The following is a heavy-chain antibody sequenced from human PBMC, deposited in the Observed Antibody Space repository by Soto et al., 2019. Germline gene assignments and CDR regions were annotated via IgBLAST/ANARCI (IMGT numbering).Heavy chain of an antibody. Sequence: EVQLLESGGGLVQPGASLRLSCAASGFTFSSYAMNWVRQAPGKGLEWVSTISGSGGSIYYADSVKGRFTISRDNSKNTLYLQMNSLGAEDTAVYYCAKDRAGSSSWYYFDYWGQGTLVTVSS. CDR2: ISGSGGSI. J-gene: IGHJ4*02. CDR1: GFTFSSYA. V-gene: IGHV3-23*01. CDR3: AKDRAGSSSWYYFDY. D-gene: IGHD6-13*01.